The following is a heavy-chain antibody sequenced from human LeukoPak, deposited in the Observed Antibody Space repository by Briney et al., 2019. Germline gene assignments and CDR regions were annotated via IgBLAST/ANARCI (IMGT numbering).Heavy chain of an antibody. J-gene: IGHJ4*02. V-gene: IGHV3-7*01. CDR1: GFTFSSHS. CDR2: VKEDGSEE. Sequence: PGGSLRLSCAASGFTFSSHSMSWVRQAPGKGLEWVANVKEDGSEENYVDSVKGRFTISRDNAVKSLYLQMNSLRAGDTAVYFCARLLHYERSVYRPVDCWGQGTLVAVSS. D-gene: IGHD5/OR15-5a*01. CDR3: ARLLHYERSVYRPVDC.